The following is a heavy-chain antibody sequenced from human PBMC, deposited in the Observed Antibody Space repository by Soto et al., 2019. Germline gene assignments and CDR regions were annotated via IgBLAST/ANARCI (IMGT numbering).Heavy chain of an antibody. CDR2: ISDTGRT. Sequence: QVQLQESGPGLVKPSETLSLTCTVSGGSISCYYWSWIRQPPGKGLEWIGYISDTGRTNYNPALKSRVTISVDTSNNQFSLKLSSVTAADTAVYYCARRIKYYYAMDVWGQGTTVTVSS. CDR3: ARRIKYYYAMDV. V-gene: IGHV4-59*08. CDR1: GGSISCYY. J-gene: IGHJ6*02. D-gene: IGHD2-15*01.